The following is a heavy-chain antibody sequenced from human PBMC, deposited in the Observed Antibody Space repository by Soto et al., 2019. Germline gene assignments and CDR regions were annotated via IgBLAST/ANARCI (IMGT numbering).Heavy chain of an antibody. CDR1: GGSISSYY. D-gene: IGHD1-26*01. V-gene: IGHV4-59*01. CDR2: IYYSGST. J-gene: IGHJ4*02. CDR3: ARVSIVGATLISSFALFDY. Sequence: PSETLSLTCTVSGGSISSYYWSWIRQPPGKGLERIGYIYYSGSTNYNPSLKSRVTISVDTSKNQFSLKLSSVTAADTAVYYCARVSIVGATLISSFALFDYRAQRTPVTVSS.